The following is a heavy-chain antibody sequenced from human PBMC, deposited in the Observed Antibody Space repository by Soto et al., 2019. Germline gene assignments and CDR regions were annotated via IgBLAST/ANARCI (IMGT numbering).Heavy chain of an antibody. CDR2: IRSKAYGGTT. V-gene: IGHV3-49*04. CDR1: GFTFGDYA. CDR3: TSSVITIPPDY. J-gene: IGHJ4*02. D-gene: IGHD3-3*01. Sequence: EVQLVESGGGLVQPGRSLRLSCTASGFTFGDYAMSWVRQAPGKGLERVGFIRSKAYGGTTEYAASVKGRFTISRDDSKSIAYLQMNSLKTEDTAVYYCTSSVITIPPDYGGQGPLVRVSS.